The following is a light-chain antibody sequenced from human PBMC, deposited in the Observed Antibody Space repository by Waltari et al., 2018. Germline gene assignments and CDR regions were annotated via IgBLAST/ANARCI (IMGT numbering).Light chain of an antibody. CDR3: QAWDDTTAWV. CDR1: NMRPKY. V-gene: IGLV3-1*01. CDR2: QDD. J-gene: IGLJ3*02. Sequence: SYKLTQTPSLAVSPGQTASLTCSGENMRPKYVCWHQQKTGQSPELVIYQDDKRPSGIPERFSGSNSGDTATLTISGTQPMDEADYYCQAWDDTTAWVFGGGTKLTVL.